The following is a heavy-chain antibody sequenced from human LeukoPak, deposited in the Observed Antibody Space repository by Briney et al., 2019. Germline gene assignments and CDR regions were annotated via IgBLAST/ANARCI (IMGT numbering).Heavy chain of an antibody. J-gene: IGHJ4*02. CDR3: AMVDSSGWFFDY. CDR1: GFTFGSYD. Sequence: GGSLRLSCAASGFTFGSYDMNWVRQAPGKGLEWVTGISTSGGSTYYADSVKGRFTISRDNSKNTLYLQMNSLRAEDTAVYYCAMVDSSGWFFDYWGQGTLVTVSS. D-gene: IGHD6-19*01. V-gene: IGHV3-23*01. CDR2: ISTSGGST.